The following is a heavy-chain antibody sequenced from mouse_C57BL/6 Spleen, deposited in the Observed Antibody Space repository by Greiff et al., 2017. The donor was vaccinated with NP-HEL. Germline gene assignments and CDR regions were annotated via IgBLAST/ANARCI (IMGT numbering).Heavy chain of an antibody. V-gene: IGHV5-4*01. Sequence: EVQLVESGGGLVKPGGSLKLSCAASGFTFSSYAMSWVRQTPEKRLEWVATISDGGSYTYYPDNVKGRFTISRDNAKNNLYLQMSHLKSEDTAMYYCARDGYYGNRYWYFDVWGTGTTVTVSS. CDR3: ARDGYYGNRYWYFDV. D-gene: IGHD2-1*01. CDR1: GFTFSSYA. CDR2: ISDGGSYT. J-gene: IGHJ1*03.